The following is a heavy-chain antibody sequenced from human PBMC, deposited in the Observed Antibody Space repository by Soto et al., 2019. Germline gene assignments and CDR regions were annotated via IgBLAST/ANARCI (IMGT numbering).Heavy chain of an antibody. CDR2: IYPGDSDT. CDR1: GYSFTRYC. CDR3: AIKGVDTAMGGAEYFQH. J-gene: IGHJ1*01. D-gene: IGHD5-18*01. V-gene: IGHV5-51*01. Sequence: GESLKLSCTGSGYSFTRYCIGWVRQMPGKGLEWMGIIYPGDSDTRYSPSFQGQVTISADKSISTAYLQWSSLKASDTAMYYCAIKGVDTAMGGAEYFQHWGQGTLVTVSS.